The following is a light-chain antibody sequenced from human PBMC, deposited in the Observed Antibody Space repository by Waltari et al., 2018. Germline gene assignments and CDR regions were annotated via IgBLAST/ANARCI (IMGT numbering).Light chain of an antibody. CDR3: CSYAGTSWV. J-gene: IGLJ3*02. V-gene: IGLV2-11*01. Sequence: QSALTQPRSVSGSPGQSVTISCTGTSSDVGGYNYVSWYQQHPGQAPKLMIYDVTERPSGGPDRCSGSKSGNTASLTISGLQADDEGDYHCCSYAGTSWVFGGGTKLTVL. CDR2: DVT. CDR1: SSDVGGYNY.